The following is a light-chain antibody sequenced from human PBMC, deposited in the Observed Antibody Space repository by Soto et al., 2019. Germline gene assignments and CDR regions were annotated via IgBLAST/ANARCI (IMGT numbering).Light chain of an antibody. J-gene: IGLJ2*01. V-gene: IGLV1-40*01. CDR2: ANT. CDR1: SSNIGAGYD. CDR3: QSYDITLSGFVI. Sequence: QSVLTQPPSVSGAPGQRVTISCTGSSSNIGAGYDIHGYQQLPGTAPKLLIYANTNRPSGVPDRFSASKSGTSASLAVTGLRAEDEADYYCQSYDITLSGFVIFGGGTKLTVL.